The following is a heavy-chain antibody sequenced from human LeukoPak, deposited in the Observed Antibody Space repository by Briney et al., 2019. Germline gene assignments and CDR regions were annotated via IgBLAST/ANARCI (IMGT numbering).Heavy chain of an antibody. CDR1: GGSFSGYY. CDR3: ARLVRGVYYYYYYMDV. CDR2: INHSGST. J-gene: IGHJ6*03. Sequence: PSETLSLTCAVYGGSFSGYYWSWIRQPPGKGLEWIGEINHSGSTNYNPSLKSRVTISVDTSKNQFSLKLSSVTAADTAVYYCARLVRGVYYYYYYMDVWAKGPRSPSP. V-gene: IGHV4-34*01. D-gene: IGHD3-10*01.